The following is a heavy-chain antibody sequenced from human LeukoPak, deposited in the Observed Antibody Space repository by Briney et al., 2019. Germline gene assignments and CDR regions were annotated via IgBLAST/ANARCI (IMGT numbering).Heavy chain of an antibody. CDR3: ARRVGANDAFDF. J-gene: IGHJ3*01. Sequence: REALKISCKGAGYRFSIYWIAWVRQMPWKGLGWLGIIYPGDSDTRYSPSFQGQVTVSVDNSINTAYLQWSSLKASDTAIYYCARRVGANDAFDFWGQGTMVNVFS. CDR1: GYRFSIYW. D-gene: IGHD1-26*01. V-gene: IGHV5-51*01. CDR2: IYPGDSDT.